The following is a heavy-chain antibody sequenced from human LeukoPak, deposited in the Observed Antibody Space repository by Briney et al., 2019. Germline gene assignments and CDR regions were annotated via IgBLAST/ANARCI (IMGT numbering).Heavy chain of an antibody. CDR3: ARDRLGYFFS. CDR1: GFTLSDFE. CDR2: VSSSGSTM. Sequence: GGSLRLSCAPSGFTLSDFEMSCVRQAPGGGLEWVSYVSSSGSTMYYPDSVKGRFTISRDDGKNSLSLQMNSLRAEDTAVYYCARDRLGYFFSWGQGTLVTVSS. J-gene: IGHJ4*02. D-gene: IGHD3-16*01. V-gene: IGHV3-48*03.